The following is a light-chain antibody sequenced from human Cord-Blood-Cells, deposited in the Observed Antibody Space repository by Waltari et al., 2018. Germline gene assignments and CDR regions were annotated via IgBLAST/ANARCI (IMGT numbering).Light chain of an antibody. CDR2: AAS. Sequence: IQMTQSPSPLSASVGDRVTITCRASQSISSYLNRYQQKPGKAPKLLIYAASSLQSGVPSRFSGSGSGTDFTLTISSLQPEDFATYYCQQSYSTLIFTFGPGTKVDIK. V-gene: IGKV1-39*01. J-gene: IGKJ3*01. CDR1: QSISSY. CDR3: QQSYSTLIFT.